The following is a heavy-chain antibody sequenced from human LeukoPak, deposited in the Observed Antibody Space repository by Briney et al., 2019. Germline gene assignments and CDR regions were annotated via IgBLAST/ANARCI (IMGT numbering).Heavy chain of an antibody. CDR2: IKTDGSTT. V-gene: IGHV3-7*01. CDR1: GFSFSTYW. D-gene: IGHD3-22*01. CDR3: TRDLNHDISG. Sequence: GGSLRLSCAASGFSFSTYWMTWVRQAPGKGLECVANIKTDGSTTYYLDSVKGRFTISRNNARSILYLQMNSLRVEDTAVYYCTRDLNHDISGWGQGTLVTVSS. J-gene: IGHJ4*02.